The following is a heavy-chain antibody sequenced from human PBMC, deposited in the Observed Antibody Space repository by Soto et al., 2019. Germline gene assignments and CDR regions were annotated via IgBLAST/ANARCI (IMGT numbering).Heavy chain of an antibody. Sequence: PGGSLRLSCVDSGFTFSNYAMHWVRQAPGKGLEWVAVISHDGTNKHYADSVKGRFTISRDNSKNTLSLQLNSLRAEDTAVYYCAKDLRGQYSVDYWGQGTLVTVSS. CDR2: ISHDGTNK. J-gene: IGHJ4*02. CDR1: GFTFSNYA. V-gene: IGHV3-30*04. D-gene: IGHD3-3*01. CDR3: AKDLRGQYSVDY.